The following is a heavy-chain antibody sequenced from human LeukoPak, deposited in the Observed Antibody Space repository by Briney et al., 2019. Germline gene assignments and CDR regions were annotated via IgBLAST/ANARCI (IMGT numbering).Heavy chain of an antibody. J-gene: IGHJ6*02. V-gene: IGHV4-61*01. CDR1: GGSVSSGSYY. D-gene: IGHD4-23*01. CDR2: IYYSGST. Sequence: SETLSLTCTVSGGSVSSGSYYWSWIRQPPGKGLEWIGYIYYSGSTNYNPSLKSRVTISVDTSKNQFSLKLSSVTAADTAVYYCARDGGLNYYYYGMDVWGQGTLVTVSS. CDR3: ARDGGLNYYYYGMDV.